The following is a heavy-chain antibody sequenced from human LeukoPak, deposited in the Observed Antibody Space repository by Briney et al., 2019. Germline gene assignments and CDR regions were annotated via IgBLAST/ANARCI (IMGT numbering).Heavy chain of an antibody. Sequence: GGSLRLSCAASGFTFSSYSMNWVRQAPGKGLEWVSSISSSSSYIYYADSVKGRFTISRDNAKNSLYLQMNSLRVEDTAVYYCAKGGRGITIFGVPLDPWGQGTLVTVSS. CDR1: GFTFSSYS. D-gene: IGHD3-3*01. CDR2: ISSSSSYI. J-gene: IGHJ5*02. V-gene: IGHV3-21*01. CDR3: AKGGRGITIFGVPLDP.